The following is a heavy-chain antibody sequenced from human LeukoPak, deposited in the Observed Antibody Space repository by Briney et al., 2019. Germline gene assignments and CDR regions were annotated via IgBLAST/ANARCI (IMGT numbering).Heavy chain of an antibody. V-gene: IGHV4-59*08. CDR1: GGSISSYY. D-gene: IGHD6-19*01. Sequence: SETLSLTSTVPGGSISSYYWSWIRQPPGKGLEWIGYIYYSGSTNYNPSLKSRVTISVDTSKNQFSLKLSSVTAADTAVYYCARAVAGTSYFDYWGQGTLVTVSS. CDR3: ARAVAGTSYFDY. CDR2: IYYSGST. J-gene: IGHJ4*02.